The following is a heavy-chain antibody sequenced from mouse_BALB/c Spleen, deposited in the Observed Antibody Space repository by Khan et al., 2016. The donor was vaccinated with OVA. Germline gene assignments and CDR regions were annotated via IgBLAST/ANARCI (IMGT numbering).Heavy chain of an antibody. J-gene: IGHJ3*01. Sequence: EVQLVESGGGLVQPKGSLKLSCAASGFTFNTYAMNWVRQAPGKGLEWVARIRSKSNNYATHYADSVKDRITISRDDSQSMLYLQMNNLKTEDTAMFNCVILDSDGYGRFTYWGQGTLVTVSA. CDR1: GFTFNTYA. V-gene: IGHV10-1*02. CDR2: IRSKSNNYAT. CDR3: VILDSDGYGRFTY. D-gene: IGHD1-2*01.